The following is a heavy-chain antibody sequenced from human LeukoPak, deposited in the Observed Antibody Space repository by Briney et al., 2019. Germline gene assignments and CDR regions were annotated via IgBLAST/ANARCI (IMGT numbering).Heavy chain of an antibody. Sequence: GGSLRLSCAASGFTFSNSWMSWVRQAPAKGLEWVANIKQDGSDKYYVDSMKGRFTISRDNAKNSLYLQMNSRRAEDTAVYYCATGVLGLWGQGTMVTVSS. J-gene: IGHJ3*01. V-gene: IGHV3-7*01. CDR3: ATGVLGL. CDR2: IKQDGSDK. CDR1: GFTFSNSW. D-gene: IGHD7-27*01.